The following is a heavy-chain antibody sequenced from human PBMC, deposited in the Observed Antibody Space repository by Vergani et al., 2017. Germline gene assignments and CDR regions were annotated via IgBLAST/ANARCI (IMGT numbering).Heavy chain of an antibody. Sequence: EVQLVESGGGVDQPGRSLRLSCAASGFTFSSYWMSWVRQAPGKGLEWVANIKQDGSEKYYVDSVKGRFTISRDNSKNTLYLQMNSLRAEDTAVYYCAGEGGRGLRPGGLDYWGQGTLVTVSS. D-gene: IGHD3-16*01. J-gene: IGHJ4*02. CDR2: IKQDGSEK. V-gene: IGHV3-7*01. CDR1: GFTFSSYW. CDR3: AGEGGRGLRPGGLDY.